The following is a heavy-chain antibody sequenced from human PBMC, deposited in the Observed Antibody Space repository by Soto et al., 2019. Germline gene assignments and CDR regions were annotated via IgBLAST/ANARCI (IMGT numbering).Heavy chain of an antibody. Sequence: GGSLRLSCAASGFTFSSYAMHWVRQAPGKGLEWVAVISYDGSNKYYADSVKGRFTISRDNSKNTLYLQMNSLRAEDTAVYYCAGTTVTTAFDIWGQGTMVTVSS. CDR1: GFTFSSYA. V-gene: IGHV3-30-3*01. J-gene: IGHJ3*02. CDR3: AGTTVTTAFDI. D-gene: IGHD4-17*01. CDR2: ISYDGSNK.